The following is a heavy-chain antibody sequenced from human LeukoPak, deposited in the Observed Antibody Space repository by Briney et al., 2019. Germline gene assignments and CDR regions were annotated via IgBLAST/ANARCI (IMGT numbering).Heavy chain of an antibody. CDR2: ISGSGGST. D-gene: IGHD6-13*01. CDR1: GFTFSSYG. V-gene: IGHV3-23*01. CDR3: AQGSSWYEVDY. J-gene: IGHJ4*02. Sequence: GGSLRLSCAASGFTFSSYGMHWVRQAPGKGLEWVSAISGSGGSTYYADSVKGRFTISRDNSKNTLYLQMNSLRAEDTAVYYCAQGSSWYEVDYWGQGTLVTVSS.